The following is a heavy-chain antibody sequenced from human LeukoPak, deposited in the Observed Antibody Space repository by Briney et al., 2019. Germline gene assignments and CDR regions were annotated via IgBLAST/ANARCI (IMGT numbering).Heavy chain of an antibody. D-gene: IGHD2-15*01. V-gene: IGHV4-61*08. CDR1: GGSISSGGYY. J-gene: IGHJ5*02. CDR2: IYYSGST. Sequence: PSQTLSLTCTVSGGSISSGGYYWSWIRQHPGKGLEWIGYIYYSGSTNYNPSLKSRVTISVDTSKNQFSLKLSSVTAADTAVYYCARACSGGSCYSMRFDPWGQGTLVTVSS. CDR3: ARACSGGSCYSMRFDP.